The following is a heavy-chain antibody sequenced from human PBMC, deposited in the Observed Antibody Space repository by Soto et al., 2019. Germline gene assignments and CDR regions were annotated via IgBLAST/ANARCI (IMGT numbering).Heavy chain of an antibody. D-gene: IGHD6-13*01. Sequence: GGSLRLSCAASGFTFSSYGMHWVRQAPGKGLEWVAVIWYDGSNKYYADSVKGRFTISRDNSKNTLYLQMNSLRAEDTAVYYCARVPFLGSSWYYFDYWGQGTLVTVSS. CDR3: ARVPFLGSSWYYFDY. CDR1: GFTFSSYG. CDR2: IWYDGSNK. V-gene: IGHV3-33*01. J-gene: IGHJ4*02.